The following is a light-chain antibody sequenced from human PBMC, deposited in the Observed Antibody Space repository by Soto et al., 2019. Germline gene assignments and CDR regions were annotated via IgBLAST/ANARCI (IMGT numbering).Light chain of an antibody. CDR1: QSISSH. CDR2: AAS. J-gene: IGKJ5*01. V-gene: IGKV1-39*01. Sequence: DIQMTQSPSSLSASVGDRVTITCRASQSISSHLNWYQQKPGKAPKFLIHAASSLQSGVPSRFSVSGSWTDFALTINSLQTEDCATYDCQPSYSVPITFGQGTRLE. CDR3: QPSYSVPIT.